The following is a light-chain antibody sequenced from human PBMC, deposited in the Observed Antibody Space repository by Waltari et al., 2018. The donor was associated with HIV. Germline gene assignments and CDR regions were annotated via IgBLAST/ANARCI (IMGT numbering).Light chain of an antibody. J-gene: IGLJ2*01. V-gene: IGLV6-57*01. CDR2: KDA. CDR3: QSYDNENPVL. CDR1: SGSIASHY. Sequence: NFMLTQPHSVSESPGKTVTISCTRSSGSIASHYVQWYQQRPGSSPTTVIYKDAQRPAGFPDLFSGSIDSSSTSASLTISGLRTEDEADYYFQSYDNENPVLFGGGTKLTVL.